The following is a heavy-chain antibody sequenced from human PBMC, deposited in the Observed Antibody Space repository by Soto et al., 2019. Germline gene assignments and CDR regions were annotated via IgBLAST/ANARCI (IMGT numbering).Heavy chain of an antibody. CDR2: ISHTGTT. CDR1: GGSISDNW. D-gene: IGHD6-19*01. V-gene: IGHV4-4*02. Sequence: QVQLQESGPGLVKPSGPLSLTCAVSGGSISDNWWSWVRQPPGKGLEWIGEISHTGTTHYNPSLWSRVTISIDKSKYQFSLNLSSVTAADTAVYYCARHIAVPRTRGFCFWGQGTLVTVFS. CDR3: ARHIAVPRTRGFCF. J-gene: IGHJ4*02.